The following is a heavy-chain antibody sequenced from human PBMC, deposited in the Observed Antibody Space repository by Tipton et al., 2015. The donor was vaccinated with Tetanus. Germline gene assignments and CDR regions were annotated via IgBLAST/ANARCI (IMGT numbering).Heavy chain of an antibody. CDR3: ARGSSVWSWYMQH. CDR1: GDSISSHY. J-gene: IGHJ1*01. D-gene: IGHD2-2*01. V-gene: IGHV4-59*11. CDR2: FSYSGSS. Sequence: TLSLTCTVPGDSISSHYWNWIRQPPGKGLEWIGYFSYSGSSNYNPSLKSRVTISGDTSKNQFSLKLSSVTPADTAVYYCARGSSVWSWYMQHWGQGTLVTVSS.